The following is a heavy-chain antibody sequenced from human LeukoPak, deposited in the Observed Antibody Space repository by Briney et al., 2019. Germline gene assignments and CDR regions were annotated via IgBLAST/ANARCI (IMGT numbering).Heavy chain of an antibody. D-gene: IGHD6-13*01. CDR2: ISAYDGNT. V-gene: IGHV1-18*01. J-gene: IGHJ5*02. CDR1: GYTFTNYG. Sequence: GASVKVSCKASGYTFTNYGNSWVRQAPGQGLEWMGWISAYDGNTNYLQKFQGRVTMTTDTATSTAYMELRSLRSDDTAVYYCARDKVIASAGTPNWFDPWGQGTLVTVSS. CDR3: ARDKVIASAGTPNWFDP.